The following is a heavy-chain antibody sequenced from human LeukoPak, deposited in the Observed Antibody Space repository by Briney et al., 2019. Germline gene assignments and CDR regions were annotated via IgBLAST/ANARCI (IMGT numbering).Heavy chain of an antibody. CDR2: IIPIFGTA. J-gene: IGHJ6*02. D-gene: IGHD1-26*01. Sequence: SVKVSCKASGGTFSSYTISWVRQAPGQGLEWMGGIIPIFGTANYAQKFQGRVTITADESTSTAYMELSSLRSEDTAVYYCASGPLVGATYYYYGMDVWGQGTTVTVSS. V-gene: IGHV1-69*13. CDR3: ASGPLVGATYYYYGMDV. CDR1: GGTFSSYT.